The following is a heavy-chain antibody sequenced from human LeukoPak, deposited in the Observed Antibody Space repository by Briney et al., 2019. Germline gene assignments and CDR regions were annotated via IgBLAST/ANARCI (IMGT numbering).Heavy chain of an antibody. CDR2: IHYSGST. D-gene: IGHD3-9*01. Sequence: PSETLSLTCTVSGDSISSTNYYWGWIRQPPGKGLEWIGSIHYSGSTYYNPSLESRVTISVDTSKNQFSLKLSSVTAADTAVYYCASGLRYFDLYYWGQGTLVTVSS. CDR3: ASGLRYFDLYY. J-gene: IGHJ4*02. CDR1: GDSISSTNYY. V-gene: IGHV4-39*01.